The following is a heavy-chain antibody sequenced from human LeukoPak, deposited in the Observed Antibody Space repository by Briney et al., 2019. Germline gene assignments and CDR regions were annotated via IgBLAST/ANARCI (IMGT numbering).Heavy chain of an antibody. J-gene: IGHJ4*02. Sequence: ASVKVSCKASGYTFTGYYMHWVRRAPGQGLEWMGWINPNSGGTNYAQKFQGRVTMTRDTSISTAYMELSRLRSDDTAVYYCARDREYQLLRYYFDYWGQGTLVTVSS. CDR1: GYTFTGYY. V-gene: IGHV1-2*02. CDR2: INPNSGGT. CDR3: ARDREYQLLRYYFDY. D-gene: IGHD2-2*01.